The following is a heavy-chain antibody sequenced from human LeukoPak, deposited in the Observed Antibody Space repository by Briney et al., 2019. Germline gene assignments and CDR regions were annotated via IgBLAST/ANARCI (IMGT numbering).Heavy chain of an antibody. J-gene: IGHJ4*02. CDR1: GGSISSYY. D-gene: IGHD3-22*01. Sequence: PSETLSLTCTVSGGSISSYYWSWIRQPPGKGLEWIGYIYYSGSINYNPSLKSRVTISVDTSKNQFSLKLSSVTAADTAVYYCARGPYCSGYYYVQAFDYWGQGTLVTVSS. V-gene: IGHV4-59*01. CDR3: ARGPYCSGYYYVQAFDY. CDR2: IYYSGSI.